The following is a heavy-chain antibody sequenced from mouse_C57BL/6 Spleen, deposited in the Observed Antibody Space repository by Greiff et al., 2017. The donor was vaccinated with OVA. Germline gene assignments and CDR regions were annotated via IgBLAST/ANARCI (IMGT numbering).Heavy chain of an antibody. Sequence: VQLQQSGPELVKPGASVKISCKASGYSFTDYNMNWVKQSNGKSLEWIGVINPNYGTTSYNPKFKGKATLTVDQSSRAAYMQLNSLTSEDSAVYYCARSWYSNYYYAMDYWGQGTSGTVSS. V-gene: IGHV1-39*01. J-gene: IGHJ4*01. D-gene: IGHD2-5*01. CDR1: GYSFTDYN. CDR3: ARSWYSNYYYAMDY. CDR2: INPNYGTT.